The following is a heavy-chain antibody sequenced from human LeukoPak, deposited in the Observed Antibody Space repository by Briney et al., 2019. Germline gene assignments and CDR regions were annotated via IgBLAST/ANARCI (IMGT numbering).Heavy chain of an antibody. J-gene: IGHJ6*03. V-gene: IGHV4-59*01. CDR3: ARDGHYYYMDV. Sequence: SETLSLTCTVSGGSISSYYWSWIRQPPGKGLEWIGYIYYSGRTNYNPSLKSRVTISVDTSKNQFSLKLSSVTAADTAVYYCARDGHYYYMDVWGKGTTVTVSS. CDR2: IYYSGRT. CDR1: GGSISSYY.